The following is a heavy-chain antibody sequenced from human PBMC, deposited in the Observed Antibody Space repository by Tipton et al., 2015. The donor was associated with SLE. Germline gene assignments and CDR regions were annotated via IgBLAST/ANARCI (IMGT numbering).Heavy chain of an antibody. Sequence: TLSLTCAVSGGSISSSNRWSWVRQPPGKGLEWIGEIYHSGSTNYNPSLKSRVTISVDKSKNQFSLKLSSVTAADTAVYYCVVCSPSSCSYFDYWGQGRLVTVSS. CDR3: VVCSPSSCSYFDY. J-gene: IGHJ4*02. V-gene: IGHV4-4*02. CDR1: GGSISSSNR. CDR2: IYHSGST. D-gene: IGHD2-2*01.